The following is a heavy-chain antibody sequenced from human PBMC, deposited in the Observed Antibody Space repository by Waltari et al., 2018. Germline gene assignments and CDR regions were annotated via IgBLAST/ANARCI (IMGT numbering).Heavy chain of an antibody. D-gene: IGHD3-3*01. V-gene: IGHV3-53*04. CDR1: GFSVSKNY. CDR3: ARVDFWSGYCFDY. Sequence: EVQLVESGGGLVQPWGSLRLSCAVSGFSVSKNYMTWVRPAPGKGLEWVSVIYSGGGTYHADSVKGRFSISRHDSKNTLNLQMNNLRAEDTAVYYCARVDFWSGYCFDYWGQGTLVTVSS. J-gene: IGHJ4*02. CDR2: IYSGGGT.